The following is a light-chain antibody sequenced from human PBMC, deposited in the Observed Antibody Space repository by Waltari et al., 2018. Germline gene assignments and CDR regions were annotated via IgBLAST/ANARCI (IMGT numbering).Light chain of an antibody. J-gene: IGKJ1*01. CDR2: KAS. V-gene: IGKV1-5*03. CDR1: QSISSW. Sequence: DIQMTQSPSTLSASVGDRVTITCRASQSISSWLAWYQQKPGKAPKLLIYKASSLESGVPSRFSGSGSGTEFTLTISSLQPDDFGTYFCQQSYSLPWTFGQGTKVEIE. CDR3: QQSYSLPWT.